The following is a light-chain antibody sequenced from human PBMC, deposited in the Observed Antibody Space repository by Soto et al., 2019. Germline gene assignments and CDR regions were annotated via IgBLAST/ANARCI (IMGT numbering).Light chain of an antibody. V-gene: IGLV2-14*01. Sequence: QSALTQPASVSGSPGQSITISCTETSSHVGGYNYVSWYQQHPGKAPKLMIYEVSNRPSGVSHRFSGSKSGNTASLTISGLQAEDEADYYCSSYTSSTTLVFGGGTKLTVL. J-gene: IGLJ2*01. CDR1: SSHVGGYNY. CDR3: SSYTSSTTLV. CDR2: EVS.